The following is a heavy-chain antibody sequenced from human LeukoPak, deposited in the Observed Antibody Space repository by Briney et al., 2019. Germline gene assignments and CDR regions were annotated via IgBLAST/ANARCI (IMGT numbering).Heavy chain of an antibody. D-gene: IGHD6-19*01. CDR2: IYTSGST. CDR1: GGSISSYY. CDR3: ARDTVAAPVGWFDP. Sequence: SETLSLTCTVSGGSISSYYWSWIRQPAGKGLEWIGRIYTSGSTNYNPSLKSRVTMSVDTSKNQSSLKLSSVPAADTAVYYCARDTVAAPVGWFDPWGQGTLVTVSS. V-gene: IGHV4-4*07. J-gene: IGHJ5*02.